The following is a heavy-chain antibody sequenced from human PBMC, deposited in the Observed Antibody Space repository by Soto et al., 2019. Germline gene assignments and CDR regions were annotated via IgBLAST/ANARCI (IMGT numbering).Heavy chain of an antibody. V-gene: IGHV1-18*04. D-gene: IGHD6-6*01. CDR2: ISAYNGNT. Sequence: ASVKVSCKASGYTFTSYGISWVRQAPGQGLEWMGWISAYNGNTNYAQKLQGRVTMTTDTSTSTAYMELRSLRSDDTAVYYCAGDPPYSSSSEGYYYYGMDVWGQGTTVTVSS. CDR1: GYTFTSYG. CDR3: AGDPPYSSSSEGYYYYGMDV. J-gene: IGHJ6*02.